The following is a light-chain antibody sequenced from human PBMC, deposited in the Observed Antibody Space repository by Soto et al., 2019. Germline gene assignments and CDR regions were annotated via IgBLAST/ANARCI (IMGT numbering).Light chain of an antibody. CDR1: ISDFVVYNY. CDR2: GVS. CDR3: SSHTISSALQV. J-gene: IGLJ1*01. V-gene: IGLV2-14*01. Sequence: QPALTQPASVSGSPGQSITISCTGTISDFVVYNYVSWYQQHPGKAPKLMIYGVSNRPSGVSNRFSGSKSGNTASLTISGLQADDDADYYCSSHTISSALQVFGTGTKFTVL.